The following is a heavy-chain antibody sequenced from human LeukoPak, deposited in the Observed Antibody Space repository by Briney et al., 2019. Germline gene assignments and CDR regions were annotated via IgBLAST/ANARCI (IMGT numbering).Heavy chain of an antibody. D-gene: IGHD3-22*01. CDR1: GFTFSSYW. CDR2: IKSDGST. Sequence: GGSLRLSCAASGFTFSSYWMHWVRQAPGKGLVWVSRIKSDGSTNYTDSVKGRFTISRDNAKNTVSLQMNSLRAEDTGVYYCARAPSEIGGYYPEYFRHWGQGTLVTVSS. J-gene: IGHJ1*01. CDR3: ARAPSEIGGYYPEYFRH. V-gene: IGHV3-74*01.